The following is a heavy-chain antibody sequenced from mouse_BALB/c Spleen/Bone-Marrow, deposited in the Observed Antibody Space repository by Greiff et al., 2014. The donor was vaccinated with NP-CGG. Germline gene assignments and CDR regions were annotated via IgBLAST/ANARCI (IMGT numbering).Heavy chain of an antibody. CDR3: ANYYYGSSGFAY. V-gene: IGHV14-3*02. D-gene: IGHD1-1*01. J-gene: IGHJ3*01. CDR2: IGPANGNT. Sequence: EVQLQQSGAELVKPGASVKLSCTASGFNIKDTYMHWVKQRPEQGLEWIGRIGPANGNTKYDPKFQGKATITADTSSNTAYLQLSSLTSEDTAVYYCANYYYGSSGFAYWGQGTLVTVSA. CDR1: GFNIKDTY.